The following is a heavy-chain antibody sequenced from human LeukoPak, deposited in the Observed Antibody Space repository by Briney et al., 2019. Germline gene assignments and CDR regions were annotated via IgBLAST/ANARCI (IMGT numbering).Heavy chain of an antibody. CDR3: ARARASGRSGFDY. J-gene: IGHJ4*02. V-gene: IGHV3-30*03. D-gene: IGHD2-15*01. Sequence: GGSLRLSCTASKFTFSNYGMQWVRQAPGKGLEWVAVVSSGGGTKYYADSVKGRFTISRDNSRNTMYLQMDSLRAEDTAVYYCARARASGRSGFDYWGQGTLVTVSS. CDR2: VSSGGGTK. CDR1: KFTFSNYG.